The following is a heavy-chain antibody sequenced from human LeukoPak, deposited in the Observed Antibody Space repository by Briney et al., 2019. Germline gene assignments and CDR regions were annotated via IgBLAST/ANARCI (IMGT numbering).Heavy chain of an antibody. CDR3: VRGYYAGRGHHFEY. Sequence: GKSLRLSCATSGFTFSGYGMHWVRQAPGKGLEWVTVIRSDGSNKYYADSVKGRFTISRDNSKNTLYLQMNSLRAEDTAVYYCVRGYYAGRGHHFEYWGQGTLVTVSS. D-gene: IGHD3-22*01. CDR1: GFTFSGYG. CDR2: IRSDGSNK. V-gene: IGHV3-33*01. J-gene: IGHJ4*02.